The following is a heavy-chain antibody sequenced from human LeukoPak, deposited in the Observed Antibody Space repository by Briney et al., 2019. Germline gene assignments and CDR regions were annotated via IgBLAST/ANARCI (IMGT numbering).Heavy chain of an antibody. J-gene: IGHJ5*02. CDR1: GYIFTNFW. Sequence: PGESLKISCKASGYIFTNFWIGWVRQMPGKGLEWIGIIYPGDSDTKYSPSFQGQVTISADKSITTAFLQWNSLKASDTAMYYCARIGFNWNFGNHWAQGTLVTVSS. D-gene: IGHD1-7*01. V-gene: IGHV5-51*01. CDR2: IYPGDSDT. CDR3: ARIGFNWNFGNH.